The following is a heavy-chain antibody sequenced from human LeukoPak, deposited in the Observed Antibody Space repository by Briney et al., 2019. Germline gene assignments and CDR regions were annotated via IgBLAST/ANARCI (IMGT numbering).Heavy chain of an antibody. V-gene: IGHV1-8*01. J-gene: IGHJ5*02. CDR2: MNPNSGNT. CDR3: ARVTYYYDSSGYQNWFDP. D-gene: IGHD3-22*01. Sequence: ASVKVSCKASRYTFTSYDINWVRQATGQGLEWMGWMNPNSGNTGYAQKFQGRVTMTRNTSISTAYMELSSLRSEDTAVYYCARVTYYYDSSGYQNWFDPWGQGTLVTVSS. CDR1: RYTFTSYD.